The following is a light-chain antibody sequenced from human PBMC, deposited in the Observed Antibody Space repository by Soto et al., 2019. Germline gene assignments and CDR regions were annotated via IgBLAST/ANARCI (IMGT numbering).Light chain of an antibody. CDR1: QSVLYSSNNKNF. Sequence: DIVMTQSPDSLAVSLGERATINCKSSQSVLYSSNNKNFLAWYQQKPGQPPKLLIYWASTRESGVPDRFSGSGSGTDFTLTISSLLAEDVAVYYCQQYYSTPTFGPGTKVDIK. V-gene: IGKV4-1*01. CDR3: QQYYSTPT. CDR2: WAS. J-gene: IGKJ3*01.